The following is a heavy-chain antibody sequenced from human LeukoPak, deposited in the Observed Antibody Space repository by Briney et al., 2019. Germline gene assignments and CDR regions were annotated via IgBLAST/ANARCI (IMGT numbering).Heavy chain of an antibody. Sequence: GGSLRLSCAASGFTFSSYSMNWVRQAPGKGPEWVSSISSSSSYIYYADSVKGRFTISRDNAKNSLYLQMNSLRAEDTAVYYCARDPSPYSSGWLDYWGQGTLVTVSS. V-gene: IGHV3-21*01. CDR2: ISSSSSYI. J-gene: IGHJ4*02. D-gene: IGHD6-19*01. CDR1: GFTFSSYS. CDR3: ARDPSPYSSGWLDY.